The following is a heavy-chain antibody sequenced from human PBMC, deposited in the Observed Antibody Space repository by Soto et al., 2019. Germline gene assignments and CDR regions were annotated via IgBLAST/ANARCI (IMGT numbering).Heavy chain of an antibody. J-gene: IGHJ4*02. D-gene: IGHD3-22*01. CDR2: MSTSGSSR. Sequence: XGSRRLSCAAAGFSFSDYYRSWIRQAPGKGLEWVSYMSTSGSSRYYADSVKGRFTISRDNAKNSLYLQMNSLRAEDTAVYYCARTRGDSSGVYYFDYWGQGTRVTVSS. CDR3: ARTRGDSSGVYYFDY. CDR1: GFSFSDYY. V-gene: IGHV3-11*01.